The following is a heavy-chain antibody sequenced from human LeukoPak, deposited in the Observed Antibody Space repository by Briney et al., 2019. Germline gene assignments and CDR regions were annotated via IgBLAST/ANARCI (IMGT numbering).Heavy chain of an antibody. CDR1: GGSISSSSYY. J-gene: IGHJ4*02. D-gene: IGHD2-2*01. CDR2: IYYSGST. V-gene: IGHV4-39*01. Sequence: SETLSLTCTVSGGSISSSSYYWGWIRQPPGKGLEWIGSIYYSGSTYYNPSHKSRVTISVDTSKNQFSLKLSSVTAADTAVYYCALLGYCSSTSCFDYWGQGTLVTVSS. CDR3: ALLGYCSSTSCFDY.